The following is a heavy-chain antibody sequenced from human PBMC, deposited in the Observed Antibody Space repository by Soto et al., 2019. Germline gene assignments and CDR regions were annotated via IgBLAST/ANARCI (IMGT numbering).Heavy chain of an antibody. CDR2: ISFDGSNK. J-gene: IGHJ4*02. V-gene: IGHV3-30*18. CDR3: AKGDDYGDNHFDY. Sequence: VQLMEAGGGVVQPGRSLRLSCAASGFTFSNYDMHWVRQAPGKGLEWVAVISFDGSNKYYADSVKGRFTVSRDNSKNTLYLQMNSLRAEDTAVYYCAKGDDYGDNHFDYWGQGTLVTVSS. D-gene: IGHD4-17*01. CDR1: GFTFSNYD.